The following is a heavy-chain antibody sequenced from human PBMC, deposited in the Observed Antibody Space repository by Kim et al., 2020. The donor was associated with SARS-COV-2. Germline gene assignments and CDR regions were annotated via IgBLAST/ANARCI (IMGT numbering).Heavy chain of an antibody. CDR3: ARDLPRSTTGSYYGMDV. CDR1: GFTFSSYS. J-gene: IGHJ6*02. CDR2: ISSSSSYI. D-gene: IGHD1-1*01. Sequence: GGSLRLSCAASGFTFSSYSMNWVRQAPGKGLEWVSSISSSSSYIYYADSVKGRFTISRDNAKNSLYLQMNSLRAEDTAVYYCARDLPRSTTGSYYGMDVWGQGTTVTVSS. V-gene: IGHV3-21*01.